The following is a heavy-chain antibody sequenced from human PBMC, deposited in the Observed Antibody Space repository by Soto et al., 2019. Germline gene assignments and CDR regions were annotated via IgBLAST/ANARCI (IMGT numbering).Heavy chain of an antibody. J-gene: IGHJ4*02. CDR3: ARSRCSSTSCYYYFVY. Sequence: ASVKVSCKASGYTFTSYYMHWVRQAPGQGLEWMGIINPSGGSTSYAQKFQGRVTMTRDTSTSTVYMELSSLRSEDTAVYYCARSRCSSTSCYYYFVYWGQGTLVTVSS. V-gene: IGHV1-46*03. D-gene: IGHD2-2*01. CDR1: GYTFTSYY. CDR2: INPSGGST.